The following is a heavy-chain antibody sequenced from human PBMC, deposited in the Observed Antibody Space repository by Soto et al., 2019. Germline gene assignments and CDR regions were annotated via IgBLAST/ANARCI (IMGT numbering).Heavy chain of an antibody. Sequence: QVQLVQSGPEVKKPGASVKVSCQASGYTFISYGINWVRQAPGQGLEWMGWVNIYNDKTNYAQKLQGRVTMTTDTPTSTAYLELKSLRSDDTAVYYCARERGGYSYGDCWGQGTLVTVSS. D-gene: IGHD5-18*01. V-gene: IGHV1-18*01. CDR1: GYTFISYG. J-gene: IGHJ4*02. CDR3: ARERGGYSYGDC. CDR2: VNIYNDKT.